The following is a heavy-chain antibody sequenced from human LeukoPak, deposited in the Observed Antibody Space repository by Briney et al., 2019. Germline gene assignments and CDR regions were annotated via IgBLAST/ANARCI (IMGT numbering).Heavy chain of an antibody. CDR3: ARHDFWSGYSSGFDY. CDR1: GGSISTSSYY. J-gene: IGHJ4*02. CDR2: IYYSGST. D-gene: IGHD3-3*01. V-gene: IGHV4-39*01. Sequence: PSETLSLTCTVSGGSISTSSYYWDWIRQPPGKGLEWLGTIYYSGSTYYNPSLKSRVTISVDTSKNQFSLKLSSVTAADTAVYYCARHDFWSGYSSGFDYWGQGTLVTVSS.